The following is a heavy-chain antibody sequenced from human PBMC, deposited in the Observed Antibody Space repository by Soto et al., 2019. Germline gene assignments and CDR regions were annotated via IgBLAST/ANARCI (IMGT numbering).Heavy chain of an antibody. CDR3: APGRVPAAI. Sequence: EVQLLESGGGLVQPGGSLRLSCAASGFTFSSYAMSWVRQAPGKGLEWVSAISGSGSTIYYADSVKGRFTISRDNAKNSLYLQMNSLRAEDTAVYYCAPGRVPAAIGGQGTLVTVSS. V-gene: IGHV3-23*01. D-gene: IGHD2-2*02. J-gene: IGHJ4*02. CDR1: GFTFSSYA. CDR2: ISGSGSTI.